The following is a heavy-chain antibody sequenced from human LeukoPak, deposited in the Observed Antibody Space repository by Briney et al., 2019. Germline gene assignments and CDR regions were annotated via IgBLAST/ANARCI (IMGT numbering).Heavy chain of an antibody. D-gene: IGHD3-3*01. CDR1: GGSISSSSYY. Sequence: SETLSLTCTVSGGSISSSSYYWGWIRQPPGKGLEWIGSIYYSGSTYYNPSPKSRVTISVDTSKYQFSLKLTSVTAADTAVYYCASYYDFWSGHSEYWGQGTLVTVSS. CDR2: IYYSGST. J-gene: IGHJ4*02. CDR3: ASYYDFWSGHSEY. V-gene: IGHV4-39*01.